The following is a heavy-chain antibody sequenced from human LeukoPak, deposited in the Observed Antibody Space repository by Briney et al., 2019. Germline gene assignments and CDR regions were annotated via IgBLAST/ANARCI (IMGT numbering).Heavy chain of an antibody. J-gene: IGHJ4*02. CDR2: ISTYNGNT. CDR3: ARDDGSGGSDY. Sequence: ASVKVSCKASGYTFTRYGISWVRQAPGQGLEWMGWISTYNGNTNFAHNLKDRVTMTTDTSTSTAYMELMSLRSDDTAVYYCARDDGSGGSDYWGQGTLVTVSS. CDR1: GYTFTRYG. V-gene: IGHV1-18*01. D-gene: IGHD3-10*01.